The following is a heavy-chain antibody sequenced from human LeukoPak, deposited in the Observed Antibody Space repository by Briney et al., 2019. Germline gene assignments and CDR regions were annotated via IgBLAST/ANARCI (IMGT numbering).Heavy chain of an antibody. CDR2: ISYDGSNK. Sequence: GGSLRLSCAASGFTFSSYAMHWVRQAPGKGLEWVAVISYDGSNKYYADSVKGRFTISRDNSKNTLYLQMNSLRAEDTAVYYCARDAVRYYYYYKDIWGKGTTVTVSS. CDR3: ARDAVRYYYYYKDI. J-gene: IGHJ6*03. D-gene: IGHD3-10*01. CDR1: GFTFSSYA. V-gene: IGHV3-30*01.